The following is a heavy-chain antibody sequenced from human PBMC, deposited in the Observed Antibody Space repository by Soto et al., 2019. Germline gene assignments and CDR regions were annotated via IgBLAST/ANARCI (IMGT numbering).Heavy chain of an antibody. CDR2: IYYSGST. V-gene: IGHV4-30-4*01. CDR1: GGSISSGDYY. D-gene: IGHD2-2*01. Sequence: PSETLSLTCTVSGGSISSGDYYWSWIRQPPGKGLEWIGYIYYSGSTYYNPSLKSRVTISVDTSKNQFSLKLSSVTAADTAVYYCASGKPAAMSVSDWFDPWGQGTLVTVSS. CDR3: ASGKPAAMSVSDWFDP. J-gene: IGHJ5*02.